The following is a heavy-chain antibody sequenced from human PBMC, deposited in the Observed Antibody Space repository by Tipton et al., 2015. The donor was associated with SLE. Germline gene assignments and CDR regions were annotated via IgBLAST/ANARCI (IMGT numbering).Heavy chain of an antibody. J-gene: IGHJ3*02. Sequence: SLRLSCAASGFTFSSYWMSWVRQAPGKGLEWVANIKQDGSEKYYVDSVKGRFTISRDNAKNSLYLQMNSLRAEDTALYYCAKDIGQWLVRSAFDIWGQGTMVTVSS. V-gene: IGHV3-7*03. D-gene: IGHD6-19*01. CDR2: IKQDGSEK. CDR1: GFTFSSYW. CDR3: AKDIGQWLVRSAFDI.